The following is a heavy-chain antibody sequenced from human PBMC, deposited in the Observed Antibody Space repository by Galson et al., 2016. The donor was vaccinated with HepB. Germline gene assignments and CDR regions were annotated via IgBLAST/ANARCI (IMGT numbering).Heavy chain of an antibody. CDR1: GFTVSGNS. CDR3: AREGHLWIACFDN. D-gene: IGHD2-2*03. CDR2: IWADGSNK. V-gene: IGHV3-33*08. Sequence: SLRLSCAASGFTVSGNSINWVRQAPGKGLEWLAGIWADGSNKYYADPVKGRFTISRDNSKNTMYLHMTSLRAEETAVYYCAREGHLWIACFDNWGQGTLVTVSS. J-gene: IGHJ4*02.